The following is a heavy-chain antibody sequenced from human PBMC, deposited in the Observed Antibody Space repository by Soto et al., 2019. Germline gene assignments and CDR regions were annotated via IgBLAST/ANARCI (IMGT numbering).Heavy chain of an antibody. CDR3: ARDYSTGHSHTYGMDF. V-gene: IGHV4-59*01. Sequence: TLSLTCAVSGVTISTYYWSWIRQPPGKVLEWIGYIYYSGSTNYNPSLKSRVTISVDTSKNQFSLKLSSVTAADTAVYYCARDYSTGHSHTYGMDFWGQGTTLTISS. D-gene: IGHD3-3*01. J-gene: IGHJ6*02. CDR2: IYYSGST. CDR1: GVTISTYY.